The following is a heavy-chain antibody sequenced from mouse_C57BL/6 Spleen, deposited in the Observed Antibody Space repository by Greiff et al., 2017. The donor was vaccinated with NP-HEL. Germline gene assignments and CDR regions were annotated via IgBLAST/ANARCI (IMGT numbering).Heavy chain of an antibody. V-gene: IGHV1-50*01. CDR1: GYTFTSYW. D-gene: IGHD2-3*01. Sequence: QVHVKQPGAELVKPGASVKLSCKASGYTFTSYWMQWVKQRPGQGLEWIGEIDPSDSYTNYNQKFKGKATLTVDTSSSTAYMQLSSLTSEDSAVDYSARRRGFYDYDAMDYWGQGTPVTVSS. CDR2: IDPSDSYT. J-gene: IGHJ4*01. CDR3: ARRRGFYDYDAMDY.